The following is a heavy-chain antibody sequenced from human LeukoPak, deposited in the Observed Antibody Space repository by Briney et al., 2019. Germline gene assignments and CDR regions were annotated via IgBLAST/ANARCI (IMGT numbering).Heavy chain of an antibody. CDR1: GYTFNSYS. CDR3: ARDISGGEDY. J-gene: IGHJ4*02. Sequence: ASVKVSCKASGYTFNSYSITWFRQAPGQGLEWMGWIGGYNGDTLYPQKFQGRVTVTTDTSSSTAYMELRSLRSDDTAVYYCARDISGGEDYRGQGTLVTVSS. V-gene: IGHV1-18*01. D-gene: IGHD3-16*01. CDR2: IGGYNGDT.